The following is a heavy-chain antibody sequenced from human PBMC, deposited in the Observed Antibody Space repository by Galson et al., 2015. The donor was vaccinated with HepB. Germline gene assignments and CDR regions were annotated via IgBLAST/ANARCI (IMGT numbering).Heavy chain of an antibody. Sequence: SVKVSCKASGYTFTSYVITWVRQAPGQGLEWMGRISTSNGDTKYAQKLQGRVTMTTDTSTSTAYMGLRSLQSDDTAVYYCARGSSGADSWGQGSLVTGSA. D-gene: IGHD6-25*01. CDR1: GYTFTSYV. J-gene: IGHJ4*02. V-gene: IGHV1-18*01. CDR3: ARGSSGADS. CDR2: ISTSNGDT.